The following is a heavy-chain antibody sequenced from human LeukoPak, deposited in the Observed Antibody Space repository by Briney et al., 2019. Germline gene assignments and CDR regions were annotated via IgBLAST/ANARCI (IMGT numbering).Heavy chain of an antibody. CDR1: GFTFSSYW. Sequence: GGSLRLSCEASGFTFSSYWMHWVRQAPGKGLVWVARINTDGSSTNYGDSEKGRFTISRDNAKNSLYLQMNSLRDEDTAVYYCARSSGGSSWYEEDYWGQGTLVTVSS. CDR2: INTDGSST. CDR3: ARSSGGSSWYEEDY. V-gene: IGHV3-74*01. D-gene: IGHD6-13*01. J-gene: IGHJ4*02.